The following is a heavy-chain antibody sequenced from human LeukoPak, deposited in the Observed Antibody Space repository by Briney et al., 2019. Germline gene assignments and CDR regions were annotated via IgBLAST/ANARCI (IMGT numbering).Heavy chain of an antibody. Sequence: ASVKVSCKASGYTFTSYGISWVRQAPGQGLEWMGWISAYNGNTNYAQKLQGRVTMTTDTSTSTAYMELRSLRSDDTAVYYCARPYRAAYYYDGSGHFDLGYWGQGTLVTVSS. CDR1: GYTFTSYG. D-gene: IGHD3-22*01. CDR3: ARPYRAAYYYDGSGHFDLGY. V-gene: IGHV1-18*01. J-gene: IGHJ4*02. CDR2: ISAYNGNT.